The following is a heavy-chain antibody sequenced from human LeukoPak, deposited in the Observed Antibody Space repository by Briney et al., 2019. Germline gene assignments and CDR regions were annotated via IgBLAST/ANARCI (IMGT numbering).Heavy chain of an antibody. V-gene: IGHV1-69*13. CDR1: GGTFSSYA. CDR2: IIPIFGTA. CDR3: ARPGEEQQLATYYYYYGMDV. Sequence: ASVKVSCKDSGGTFSSYAISWVRQAPGQGLEWMGGIIPIFGTANYAQKFQGRVTITADESTSTAYMELSSLRSEDTAVYYCARPGEEQQLATYYYYYGMDVWGQGTTVTVSS. D-gene: IGHD6-13*01. J-gene: IGHJ6*02.